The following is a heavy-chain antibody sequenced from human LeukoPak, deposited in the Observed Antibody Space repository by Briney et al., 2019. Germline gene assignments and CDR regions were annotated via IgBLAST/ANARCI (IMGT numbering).Heavy chain of an antibody. V-gene: IGHV3-30-3*01. CDR3: ARATGVYFDY. D-gene: IGHD7-27*01. Sequence: GGSLRLSCAASGFTFSSYVMHWVRQAPGKGLEWVAVISYDGSNKYYADSVKGRFTISRDNSKNTLYLQMNSLRAEDTAVYYCARATGVYFDYWGQGTLVTVSS. CDR1: GFTFSSYV. J-gene: IGHJ4*02. CDR2: ISYDGSNK.